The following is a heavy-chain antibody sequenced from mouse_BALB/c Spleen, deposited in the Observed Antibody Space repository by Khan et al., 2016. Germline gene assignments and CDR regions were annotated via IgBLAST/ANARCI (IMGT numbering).Heavy chain of an antibody. CDR1: GFTFSNYG. CDR2: ISSGGSYT. CDR3: ASVVYYGSSYKYAMDY. Sequence: EVELVESGGDLVKPGGSLKLSCAASGFTFSNYGMSWVRQTPDKRLEWVATISSGGSYTYYPDSVKGRFTISRDNAKNTLYLQMSSLKSEDTAMFYCASVVYYGSSYKYAMDYWGQGTSVTVSS. J-gene: IGHJ4*01. V-gene: IGHV5-6*01. D-gene: IGHD1-1*01.